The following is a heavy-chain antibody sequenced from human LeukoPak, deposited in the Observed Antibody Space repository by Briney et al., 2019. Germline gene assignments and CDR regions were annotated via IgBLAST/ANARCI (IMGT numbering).Heavy chain of an antibody. CDR1: GFTFSSYA. J-gene: IGHJ4*02. CDR2: ISGSGGST. V-gene: IGHV3-23*01. D-gene: IGHD6-13*01. Sequence: GGSLRLSCAASGFTFSSYAMSWVRQAPGKGLEWVSAISGSGGSTFYADSVKGRFTISRDNSKNTLYLQMNSLRAEDTAVYYCAKSSSSWYVAIDYWGQGTLVTVSS. CDR3: AKSSSSWYVAIDY.